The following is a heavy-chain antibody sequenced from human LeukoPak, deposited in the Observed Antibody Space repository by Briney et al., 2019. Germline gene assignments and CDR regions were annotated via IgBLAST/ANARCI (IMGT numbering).Heavy chain of an antibody. CDR3: ARIYYDSSGYRLFDY. CDR1: GFTFSTHW. D-gene: IGHD3-22*01. V-gene: IGHV3-7*02. J-gene: IGHJ4*02. Sequence: GGSLRLSCAASGFTFSTHWMSWVRQAPGKGLEWVANINEDGSEKYYVDSVKGRFTISRDNAKNSLYLQMKSLRAEDTALYYCARIYYDSSGYRLFDYWGQGTLVTVSS. CDR2: INEDGSEK.